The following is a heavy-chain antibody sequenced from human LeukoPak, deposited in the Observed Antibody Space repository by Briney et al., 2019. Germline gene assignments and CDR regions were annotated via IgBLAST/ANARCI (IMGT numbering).Heavy chain of an antibody. CDR1: GFTFSSYS. CDR2: ITGSSRYI. CDR3: AREYDFWGGYYGY. V-gene: IGHV3-21*01. D-gene: IGHD3-3*01. Sequence: GGSLRLSCAASGFTFSSYSMNWVRQAPGKGLEWVSSITGSSRYIYYADSVKGRFTISRDNAKNSLFLQMNSLRAEDTAVYYCAREYDFWGGYYGYWGQGTLVTVSS. J-gene: IGHJ4*02.